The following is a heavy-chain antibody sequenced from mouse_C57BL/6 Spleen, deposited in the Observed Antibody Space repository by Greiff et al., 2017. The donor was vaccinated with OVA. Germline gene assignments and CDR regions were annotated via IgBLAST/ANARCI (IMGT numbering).Heavy chain of an antibody. CDR2: IDPATGTY. V-gene: IGHV14-3*01. J-gene: IGHJ2*01. Sequence: EVQLQQSVAELVRPGASVKLSCTASGFNIKNTYMHWVKQRPEQGLEWIGRIDPATGTYTYAPKFQGKAPFTASTSSNTACLQLISLTTDDAAIYYCASWDYFDYWGQGTTLTVSS. CDR1: GFNIKNTY. CDR3: ASWDYFDY.